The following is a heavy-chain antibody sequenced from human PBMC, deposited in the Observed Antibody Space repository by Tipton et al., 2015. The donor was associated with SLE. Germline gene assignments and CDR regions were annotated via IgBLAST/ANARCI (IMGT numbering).Heavy chain of an antibody. CDR3: ASFEVRGVTPFKNP. Sequence: TLSLTCAVSGYSISSNYYWGWIRQPPGKGLEWIGSIYHSGTTYYNPSLKSRVTISIDTSINQFSLKVSSVTAADTAVYYCASFEVRGVTPFKNPWGHGTLVTVSS. CDR1: GYSISSNYY. CDR2: IYHSGTT. D-gene: IGHD3-10*01. J-gene: IGHJ5*02. V-gene: IGHV4-38-2*01.